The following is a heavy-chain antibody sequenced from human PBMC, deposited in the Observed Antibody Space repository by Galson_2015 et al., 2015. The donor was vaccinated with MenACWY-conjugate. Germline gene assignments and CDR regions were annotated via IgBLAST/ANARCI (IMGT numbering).Heavy chain of an antibody. D-gene: IGHD5-12*01. Sequence: SVKVSCKASGYTFTSSGITWVRQAPGQGLEWMGWISAYNGNTNYAQKLQGRVTMTTDTSTSTAYMELRSLRSDDTAVYYCARWLPGTFDAFDMWGQGTMVTVSS. J-gene: IGHJ3*02. CDR1: GYTFTSSG. CDR3: ARWLPGTFDAFDM. CDR2: ISAYNGNT. V-gene: IGHV1-18*01.